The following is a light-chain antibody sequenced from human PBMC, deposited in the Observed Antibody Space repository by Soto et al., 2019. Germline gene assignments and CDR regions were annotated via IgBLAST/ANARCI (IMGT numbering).Light chain of an antibody. Sequence: EIVVTRSPATLSVSPGERATLSCRASQSVSSNLAWYQQKPGQAPRLLIYGASTRATGIPARFSGSGSGTELTLTISSLQSEDFAVYYCQQYNNWLRTFGQGTKVDIK. CDR2: GAS. J-gene: IGKJ1*01. CDR1: QSVSSN. CDR3: QQYNNWLRT. V-gene: IGKV3-15*01.